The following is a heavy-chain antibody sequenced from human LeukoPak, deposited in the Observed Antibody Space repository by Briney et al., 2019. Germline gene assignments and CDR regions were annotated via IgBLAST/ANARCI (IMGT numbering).Heavy chain of an antibody. D-gene: IGHD5-12*01. CDR1: GYTLTELS. CDR2: FDPEDGET. CDR3: ATGLAGYSGYSIGY. Sequence: ASVKVSCKVSGYTLTELSMHWVRQAPGKGLEWMGGFDPEDGETIYAQKFQGRVTMTEDTSTDTAYMELSSLRSEDTAVYYCATGLAGYSGYSIGYWGQGTLVTVSS. V-gene: IGHV1-24*01. J-gene: IGHJ4*02.